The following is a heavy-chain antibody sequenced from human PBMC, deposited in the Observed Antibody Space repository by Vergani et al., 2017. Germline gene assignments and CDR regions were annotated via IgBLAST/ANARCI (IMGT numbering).Heavy chain of an antibody. D-gene: IGHD3-22*01. J-gene: IGHJ4*02. CDR2: IYYSRST. V-gene: IGHV4-59*01. CDR1: GGSISSYY. Sequence: QVQLQESGPGLVKPSETLSLTCTVSGGSISSYYWSWIRQPPGKGLEWIGYIYYSRSTNYNPSLQSRVTISVDTSKNQFSLKLSSVTAADTAVYYCARVVAHYYYDSSGGPLYYFDYWGQGTLVTVSS. CDR3: ARVVAHYYYDSSGGPLYYFDY.